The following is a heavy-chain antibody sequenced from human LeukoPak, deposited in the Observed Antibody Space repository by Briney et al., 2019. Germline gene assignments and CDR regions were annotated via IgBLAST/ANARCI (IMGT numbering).Heavy chain of an antibody. CDR3: ASIGIAVAGPYYFDY. Sequence: GASVKVSCKASGYTFTSYYMHWVRQAPGQGLEWMGWINPNSGGTNYAQKFQGRVTMTRDTSISTAYMELSRLRSDDTAVYYCASIGIAVAGPYYFDYWGQGTLVTVSS. J-gene: IGHJ4*02. CDR2: INPNSGGT. V-gene: IGHV1-2*02. CDR1: GYTFTSYY. D-gene: IGHD6-19*01.